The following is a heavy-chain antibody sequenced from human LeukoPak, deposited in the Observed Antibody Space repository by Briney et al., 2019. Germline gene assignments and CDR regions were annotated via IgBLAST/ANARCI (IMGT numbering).Heavy chain of an antibody. CDR2: INHSGST. CDR3: ARGPYYYGSGAGNAFDI. V-gene: IGHV4-34*01. Sequence: SETLSLTCAVYGGSFSGYYWSWIRQPPGKELEWIGEINHSGSTNYNPSLKSRVTISVDTSKNQFSLKLSSVTAADTAVYYCARGPYYYGSGAGNAFDIWGQGTMVTVSS. J-gene: IGHJ3*02. CDR1: GGSFSGYY. D-gene: IGHD3-10*01.